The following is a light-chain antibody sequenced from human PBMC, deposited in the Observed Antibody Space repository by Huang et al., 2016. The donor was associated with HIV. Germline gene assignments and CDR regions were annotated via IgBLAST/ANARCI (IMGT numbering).Light chain of an antibody. V-gene: IGKV2-28*01. J-gene: IGKJ4*01. CDR3: MQALQTRLT. Sequence: DIVMTQSPLSLPVTPGEPASISCRSSQSLLHSNGYNYLDWYLQKPGQSPHLLIYLGSNRASGVPDRFSGSGTGTDFTLNISRVEAEDVGVYYCMQALQTRLTFGGGTKVEIK. CDR1: QSLLHSNGYNY. CDR2: LGS.